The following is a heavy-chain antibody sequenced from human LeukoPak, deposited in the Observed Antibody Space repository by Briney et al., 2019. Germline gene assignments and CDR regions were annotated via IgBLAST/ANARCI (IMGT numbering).Heavy chain of an antibody. Sequence: KAGGSLRLSCAASGFTFSSYEVNWVRQAPGKGLEWVSFISSSGTTINQPDSVKGRVTISRDNAKNSVHLRMDNLRVEDTAVYYCARGWDRAHPTGFEFDDWGQGTLVTVSS. CDR2: ISSSGTTI. J-gene: IGHJ4*02. CDR3: ARGWDRAHPTGFEFDD. V-gene: IGHV3-48*03. CDR1: GFTFSSYE. D-gene: IGHD1-26*01.